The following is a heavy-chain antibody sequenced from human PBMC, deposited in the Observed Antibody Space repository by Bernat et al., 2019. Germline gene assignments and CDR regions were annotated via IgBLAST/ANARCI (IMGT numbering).Heavy chain of an antibody. D-gene: IGHD3-16*01. CDR1: GGSISSYY. J-gene: IGHJ2*01. CDR3: ARGWGYLDL. V-gene: IGHV4-59*08. CDR2: IDYSGST. Sequence: QVQLQESGPGLVKPSETLSLTCTVSGGSISSYYWSWIRQPPGKGLEWIGYIDYSGSTNYNPSLKSRVTISVDTSKNQFSLKLSSVTAADTAVYYCARGWGYLDLWGRGTLVTVSS.